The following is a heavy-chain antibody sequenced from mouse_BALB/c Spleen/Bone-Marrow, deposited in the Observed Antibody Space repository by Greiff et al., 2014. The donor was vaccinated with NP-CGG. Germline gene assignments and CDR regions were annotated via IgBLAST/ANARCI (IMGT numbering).Heavy chain of an antibody. CDR2: ISYSGST. J-gene: IGHJ4*01. CDR1: GDSITSGY. D-gene: IGHD3-1*01. V-gene: IGHV3-8*02. Sequence: EVMLVESGPSLVKPSQTLSLTCSVTGDSITSGYWNWIRKFPGNKLEYMGYISYSGSTYYNPSLKSRISITQDTSKNLYYLQLNSVTTKDTATYYCARSGSSGYHYYAMDYWGQGTSVTVSS. CDR3: ARSGSSGYHYYAMDY.